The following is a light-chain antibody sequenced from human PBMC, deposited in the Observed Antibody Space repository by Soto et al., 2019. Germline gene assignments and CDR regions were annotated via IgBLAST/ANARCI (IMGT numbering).Light chain of an antibody. CDR2: GAS. CDR1: QSVSTN. CDR3: HQYKDWYSIT. Sequence: EIVMTQSPATLSVSPGETVTLSCRASQSVSTNSAWYQQRPGQAPRLLIYGASTRATGIPARFSGSGSGTEFTVTISSPQSEDFAVYYCHQYKDWYSITFGQGTRLEIK. V-gene: IGKV3-15*01. J-gene: IGKJ5*01.